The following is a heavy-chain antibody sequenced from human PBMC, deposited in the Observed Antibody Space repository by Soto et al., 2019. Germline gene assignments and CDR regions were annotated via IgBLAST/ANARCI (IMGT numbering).Heavy chain of an antibody. J-gene: IGHJ4*02. CDR1: GYTFTSYY. Sequence: ASVKVSCKASGYTFTSYYMHWVRQAPGQGLEWMGIINPSGGSTSYAQKFQGRVTMTRDTSTSTVYMELSSLRSEDTAVYYCARGGNDSSGYYYPFDYWGQGTLVTVSS. CDR2: INPSGGST. V-gene: IGHV1-46*01. CDR3: ARGGNDSSGYYYPFDY. D-gene: IGHD3-22*01.